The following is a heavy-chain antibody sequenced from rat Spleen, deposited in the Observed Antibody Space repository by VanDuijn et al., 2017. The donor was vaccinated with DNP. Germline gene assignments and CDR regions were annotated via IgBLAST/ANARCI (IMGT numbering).Heavy chain of an antibody. CDR3: ARGGLQWLLDS. Sequence: EVQLQESGPGLVKPSQSLSLTCSVTGYSIPNNYWAWNRTFPRNKMEWMGYISFSGNTNYNPSLRSRISITRDTSKSQFFLHLNSVTTEDTATYFCARGGLQWLLDSWGQGVMVTVSS. CDR2: ISFSGNT. CDR1: GYSIPNNY. J-gene: IGHJ2*01. V-gene: IGHV3-1*01. D-gene: IGHD1-1*01.